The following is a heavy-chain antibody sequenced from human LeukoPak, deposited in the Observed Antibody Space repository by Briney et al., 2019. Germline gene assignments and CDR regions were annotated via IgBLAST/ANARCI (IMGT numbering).Heavy chain of an antibody. Sequence: SVKVSCKASGGTFSNYAISWVRQAPGQGLEWMGGIVPIFGRASYAQKFQGRVTITADESTTTAYMELSSLRSEDTAVYYCARDSGSYYADVDYWGQGTLVTVSS. CDR1: GGTFSNYA. CDR3: ARDSGSYYADVDY. J-gene: IGHJ4*02. V-gene: IGHV1-69*01. D-gene: IGHD1-26*01. CDR2: IVPIFGRA.